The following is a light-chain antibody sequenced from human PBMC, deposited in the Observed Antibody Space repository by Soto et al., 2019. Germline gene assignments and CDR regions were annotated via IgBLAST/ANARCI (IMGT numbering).Light chain of an antibody. CDR3: SLYTSGSTLVV. J-gene: IGLJ2*01. CDR2: DVS. CDR1: SSDVGGYNY. Sequence: QSALTQPASVSGSPGQSITISCTGTSSDVGGYNYVSWYQQHPGKAPKLMIYDVSNRPSGVSNRFAGSKSGNTASLTISGLQAEDESDYYCSLYTSGSTLVVFGGGTKLTVL. V-gene: IGLV2-14*01.